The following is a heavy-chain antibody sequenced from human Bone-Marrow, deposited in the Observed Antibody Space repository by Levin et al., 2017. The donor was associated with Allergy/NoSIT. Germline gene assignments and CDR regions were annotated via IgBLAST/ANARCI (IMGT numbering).Heavy chain of an antibody. CDR2: MHYSGNT. Sequence: SQTLSLTCTVSGGSISSGGFYWSWIRQHPGRGLEWVGYMHYSGNTFQNPSLKSRLTLSLDTPNNQFSLKLSSVSAGDTAVYYCARGRIDYGDYFVTFDLWGQGTMVTVSS. CDR1: GGSISSGGFY. V-gene: IGHV4-31*02. CDR3: ARGRIDYGDYFVTFDL. D-gene: IGHD4-17*01. J-gene: IGHJ3*01.